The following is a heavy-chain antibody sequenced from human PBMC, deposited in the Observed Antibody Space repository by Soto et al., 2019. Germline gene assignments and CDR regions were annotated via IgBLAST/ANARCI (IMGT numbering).Heavy chain of an antibody. CDR2: IYYNGST. V-gene: IGHV4-59*01. CDR3: ARSRDLPYYYGSGRSSYFFDY. CDR1: GGPINNFY. D-gene: IGHD3-10*01. J-gene: IGHJ4*02. Sequence: SETLSLTCTVSGGPINNFYWSWIRQPPGKGLEWIGFIYYNGSTTYNPSLKSRVIILVDRSKNQFSLNLSSVTAADAAVYYCARSRDLPYYYGSGRSSYFFDYWGQGALVTVSS.